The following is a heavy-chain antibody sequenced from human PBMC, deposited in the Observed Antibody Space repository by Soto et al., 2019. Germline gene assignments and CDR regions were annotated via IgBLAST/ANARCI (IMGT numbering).Heavy chain of an antibody. D-gene: IGHD6-19*01. J-gene: IGHJ4*02. Sequence: PGGSLRLSCAASGFTFSSYEMNWVRQAPGKGLEWVSYISSSGSTIYYADSVKGRFTISRDNAKNSLYLQMNSLRAEDTAVYYCARVPRYSSGFDYWGQGTLVTVSS. V-gene: IGHV3-48*03. CDR3: ARVPRYSSGFDY. CDR1: GFTFSSYE. CDR2: ISSSGSTI.